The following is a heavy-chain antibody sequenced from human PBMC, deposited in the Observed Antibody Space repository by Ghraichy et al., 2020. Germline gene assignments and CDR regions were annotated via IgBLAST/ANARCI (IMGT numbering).Heavy chain of an antibody. CDR2: IYYSGTT. J-gene: IGHJ4*02. V-gene: IGHV4-39*01. CDR1: GGSISSSSYY. D-gene: IGHD3-22*01. Sequence: SETLSLTCTVSGGSISSSSYYWGWIRQPPGKGLEWIGSIYYSGTTYYNPSLKSRVTISVDTSKNQFSLKLSSVTAADTAVYYCARHFLYDSSGYYPWYFDSWGQGTLVTVSS. CDR3: ARHFLYDSSGYYPWYFDS.